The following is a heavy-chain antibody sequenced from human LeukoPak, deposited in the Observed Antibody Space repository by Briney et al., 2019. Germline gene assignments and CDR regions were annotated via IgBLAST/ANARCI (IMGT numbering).Heavy chain of an antibody. J-gene: IGHJ3*02. CDR2: INPNSGGT. CDR1: GYIFTDRF. V-gene: IGHV1-2*02. Sequence: ASVNVSCKSSGYIFTDRFIHWVRQAPGQGLEWMGWINPNSGGTNNAQKFQGRVTMTGDTSIRTAYMELRRLRSDDTAVYYCARSYGSGRREVFDIWGQGTRVTVSS. D-gene: IGHD3-10*01. CDR3: ARSYGSGRREVFDI.